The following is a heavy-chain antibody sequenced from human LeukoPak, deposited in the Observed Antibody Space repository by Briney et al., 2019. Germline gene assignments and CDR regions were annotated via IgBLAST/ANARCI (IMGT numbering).Heavy chain of an antibody. CDR1: GGSFSGYY. Sequence: PSETLSLTCAVYGGSFSGYYWSWIRQPPGKGLEWIGEINHSGSTNYNPSLKSRVTISVDTSKNQFSLKLSSVTAADTAVYYRARRHLATINFDYWGQGTLVTVSS. CDR2: INHSGST. D-gene: IGHD5-12*01. J-gene: IGHJ4*02. V-gene: IGHV4-34*01. CDR3: ARRHLATINFDY.